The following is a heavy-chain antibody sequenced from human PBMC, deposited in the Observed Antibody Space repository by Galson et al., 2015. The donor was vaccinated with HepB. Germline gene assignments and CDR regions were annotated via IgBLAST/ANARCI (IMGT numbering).Heavy chain of an antibody. V-gene: IGHV1-2*02. J-gene: IGHJ4*02. Sequence: SVKVSCKASGYTFTGYYMHWVRQAPGQGLEWMGWINPNSGGTNYAQKFQGRVTMTRDTSISTAYMELSRLRSDDTAVYYCARDLERGYYGPEYWGQGTLVTVSS. D-gene: IGHD3-10*01. CDR1: GYTFTGYY. CDR3: ARDLERGYYGPEY. CDR2: INPNSGGT.